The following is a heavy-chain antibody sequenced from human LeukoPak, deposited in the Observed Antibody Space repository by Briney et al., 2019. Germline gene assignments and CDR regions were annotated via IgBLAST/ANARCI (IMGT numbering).Heavy chain of an antibody. CDR2: ISTDGSST. D-gene: IGHD4-23*01. J-gene: IGHJ4*02. V-gene: IGHV3-53*01. Sequence: GGSLSLSCAASGLTLSNRYMTWVRQTPGKGLEWILIISTDGSSTCYADYVKGRITISRDTSKNTLYLQNNHLRADGTDVYYWKRPAHGGNEYYFDYWGQGTLVTVSS. CDR1: GLTLSNRY. CDR3: KRPAHGGNEYYFDY.